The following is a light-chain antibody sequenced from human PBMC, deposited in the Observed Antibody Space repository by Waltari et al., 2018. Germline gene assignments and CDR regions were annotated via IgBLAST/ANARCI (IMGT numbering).Light chain of an antibody. Sequence: QSAPTQPASVSGSPGQSITISCTGTSSDVGGYNYVSWYQQHPGKAPKLMIYDVSNRPSVVSNRFSGSKSGNTASLTISGLQAEDEAHYYCSSYISSDTLELFGGGTSLTV. CDR2: DVS. CDR1: SSDVGGYNY. J-gene: IGLJ2*01. CDR3: SSYISSDTLEL. V-gene: IGLV2-14*03.